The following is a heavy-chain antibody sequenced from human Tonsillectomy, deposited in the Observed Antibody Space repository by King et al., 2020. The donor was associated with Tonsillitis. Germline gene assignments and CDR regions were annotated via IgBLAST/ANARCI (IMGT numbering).Heavy chain of an antibody. J-gene: IGHJ5*02. CDR3: ARLGYYDSSGYYYVGWFDP. D-gene: IGHD3-22*01. CDR1: GGSFSGYY. Sequence: VQLQQWGAGLLKPSETLSLTCAVYGGSFSGYYWSWSRQPPGKGLEWIGEINHSGSTNYNPSLKSRVTISVDTSKNQFSRKLSSVTAADTAVYYCARLGYYDSSGYYYVGWFDPWGQGTLVTVSS. V-gene: IGHV4-34*01. CDR2: INHSGST.